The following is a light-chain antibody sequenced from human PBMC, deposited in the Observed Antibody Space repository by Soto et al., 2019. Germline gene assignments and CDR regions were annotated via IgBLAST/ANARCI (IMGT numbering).Light chain of an antibody. Sequence: QAVVTQEPSFSVSPGGTVTLTCGLSSGSVSTNYYPSWYQQTPGQAPRTLIYSTNTRSSGVPDRFSGSILGNKAALTITGAQAVDESDYYCVLYMGSGIWVFGGGTKVTVL. V-gene: IGLV8-61*01. CDR2: STN. CDR1: SGSVSTNYY. J-gene: IGLJ3*02. CDR3: VLYMGSGIWV.